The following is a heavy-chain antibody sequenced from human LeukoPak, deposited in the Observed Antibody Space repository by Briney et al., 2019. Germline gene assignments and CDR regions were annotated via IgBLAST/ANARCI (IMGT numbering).Heavy chain of an antibody. CDR1: GYTFTGYY. J-gene: IGHJ4*02. Sequence: GASVTVSCKASGYTFTGYYMYWVRQAPGQGLEGMGWINPNSGGTSYAQTFQGRVTMTRDTSISTAYMELSRLRADDTAVYYCARTLTIFGVVPGYWGQGTLVTVSS. CDR2: INPNSGGT. D-gene: IGHD3-3*01. CDR3: ARTLTIFGVVPGY. V-gene: IGHV1-2*02.